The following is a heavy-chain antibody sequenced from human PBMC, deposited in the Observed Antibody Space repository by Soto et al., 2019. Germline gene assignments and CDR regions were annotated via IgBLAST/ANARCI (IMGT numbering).Heavy chain of an antibody. CDR3: ARERPYYYDSSGSLGY. Sequence: VGALRLSCAASGFTFSSYWMHWVRQAPGKGLVWVSRINSDGSSTSYADSVKGRFTISRDNAKNTLYLQMNSLRAEDTAVYYCARERPYYYDSSGSLGYWGQGTLVTVS. V-gene: IGHV3-74*01. CDR2: INSDGSST. J-gene: IGHJ4*02. CDR1: GFTFSSYW. D-gene: IGHD3-22*01.